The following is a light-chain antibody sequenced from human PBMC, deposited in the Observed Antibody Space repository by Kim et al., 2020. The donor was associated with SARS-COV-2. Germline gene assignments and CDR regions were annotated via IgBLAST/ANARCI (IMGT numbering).Light chain of an antibody. CDR3: QAWDSSTAV. CDR2: QDS. J-gene: IGLJ3*02. V-gene: IGLV3-1*01. CDR1: KLGDKY. Sequence: VSPGQTASITCSGDKLGDKYACWYQQKPGQSPVLVIYQDSQRPSGIPERFSGSNSGNTATLTISGTQAMDEADYYCQAWDSSTAVFGGGTKLTVL.